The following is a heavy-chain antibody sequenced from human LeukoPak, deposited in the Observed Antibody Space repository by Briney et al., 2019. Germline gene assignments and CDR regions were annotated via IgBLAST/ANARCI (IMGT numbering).Heavy chain of an antibody. CDR3: ARADYSSTWSHDYYYMDV. Sequence: SETLSLTCTISGGSIGSYFWNWIRQSPGKGLQWIGYINYSGSTNYNPSLESRVSISVDTSKNQFSLKLSSVTAADTAVYYCARADYSSTWSHDYYYMDVWGKGTTVTVSS. D-gene: IGHD6-13*01. V-gene: IGHV4-59*08. CDR2: INYSGST. J-gene: IGHJ6*03. CDR1: GGSIGSYF.